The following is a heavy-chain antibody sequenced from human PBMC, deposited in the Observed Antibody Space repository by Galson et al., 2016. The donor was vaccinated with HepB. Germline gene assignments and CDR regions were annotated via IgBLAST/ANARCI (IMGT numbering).Heavy chain of an antibody. Sequence: SLRLSCAVSGFTFSSYAMSWFRQAPGKGLEWVSSITGSGGRSDFADSVKGRFTISRDNSKNILFLQMNNLGAEDTAVYYCAKGYNLLTGLIDYWGRGTLVTVSS. J-gene: IGHJ4*02. D-gene: IGHD3-9*01. V-gene: IGHV3-23*01. CDR1: GFTFSSYA. CDR3: AKGYNLLTGLIDY. CDR2: ITGSGGRS.